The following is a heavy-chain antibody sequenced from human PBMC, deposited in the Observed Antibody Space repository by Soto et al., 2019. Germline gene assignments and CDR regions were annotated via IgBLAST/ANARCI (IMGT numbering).Heavy chain of an antibody. CDR1: GFTFSSYA. V-gene: IGHV3-23*01. J-gene: IGHJ4*02. CDR3: AKASYDSSGYYPPFFDY. D-gene: IGHD3-22*01. Sequence: GGSLRLSCAASGFTFSSYAMSWVRQAPGKGLEWVSAISGSGGSTYYADSVKGRFTISRDNSKNTLYLQMNSLRAEDTAVYYCAKASYDSSGYYPPFFDYWGQGTLVTVSS. CDR2: ISGSGGST.